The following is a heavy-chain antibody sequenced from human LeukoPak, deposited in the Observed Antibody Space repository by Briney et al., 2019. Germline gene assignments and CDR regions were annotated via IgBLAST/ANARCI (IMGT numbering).Heavy chain of an antibody. CDR3: AKHLTGTNSPFDY. J-gene: IGHJ4*02. Sequence: PGGSLRLSCAAPGFTFSRYDMTWVRQAPGKGLEWVSTISTSGDSTYHADSVKGRFTISRDNSKNTLYLQMNSLRADDTAVYYYAKHLTGTNSPFDYWGQGTMVTVSS. D-gene: IGHD3-3*02. CDR2: ISTSGDST. CDR1: GFTFSRYD. V-gene: IGHV3-23*01.